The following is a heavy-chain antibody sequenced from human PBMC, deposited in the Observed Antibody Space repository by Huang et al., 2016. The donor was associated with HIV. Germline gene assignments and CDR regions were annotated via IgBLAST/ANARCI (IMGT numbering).Heavy chain of an antibody. D-gene: IGHD3-3*02. V-gene: IGHV1-69*13. CDR2: SIPLSGSA. J-gene: IGHJ6*03. CDR1: GGTFKKYA. CDR3: AKVAAGQPFHFYYDMDA. Sequence: QVNLVQSGAEVRKPGSSVKVSCKASGGTFKKYAISWVRQAPGRGLEWMGASIPLSGSAEYAEKFQDRVTVTGDGSTNTAYLELDRLTSEDTAVYYCAKVAAGQPFHFYYDMDAWGDGTTVIVSS.